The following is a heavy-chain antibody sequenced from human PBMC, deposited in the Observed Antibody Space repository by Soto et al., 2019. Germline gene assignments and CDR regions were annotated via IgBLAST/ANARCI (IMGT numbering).Heavy chain of an antibody. Sequence: EVQLLESGGGLVQPGGSLRLSCAASGFTFSSYAMSWVRQAPGKGLEWVSAISGSGGSTYYADSVKGRFTISRDNSKNTLYLQMNSRRAEDTAVYYCAKGLTGQYYYYGMDVWGQGTTVTVSS. CDR1: GFTFSSYA. CDR3: AKGLTGQYYYYGMDV. D-gene: IGHD3-9*01. CDR2: ISGSGGST. J-gene: IGHJ6*02. V-gene: IGHV3-23*01.